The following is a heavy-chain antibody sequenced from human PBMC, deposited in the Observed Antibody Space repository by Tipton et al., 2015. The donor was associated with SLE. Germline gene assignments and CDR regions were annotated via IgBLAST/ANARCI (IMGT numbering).Heavy chain of an antibody. Sequence: TLSLTCAVYGGSFSGYYWSWIRQPPGKGLERIGYIYYSGSTNYNPSLKSRVTISVDTSKNQFSLKLSSVTAADTAVYYCARELTDDAFDIWGQGTMVTVSS. J-gene: IGHJ3*02. CDR1: GGSFSGYY. CDR2: IYYSGST. D-gene: IGHD1-14*01. CDR3: ARELTDDAFDI. V-gene: IGHV4-59*01.